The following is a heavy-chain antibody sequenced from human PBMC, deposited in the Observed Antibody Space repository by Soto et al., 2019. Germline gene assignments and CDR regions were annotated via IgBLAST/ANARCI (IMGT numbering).Heavy chain of an antibody. J-gene: IGHJ4*02. CDR2: INPNSGGT. Sequence: ASVKVSCKASGYTFTGYYMHWVRQAPGQGLEWMGWINPNSGGTNYAQKFQGWVTMTRDTSISTAYMELSRLRSDDTAVYYCGRGYSSSSGLSLAIDYWGQGTLVTVSS. D-gene: IGHD6-6*01. V-gene: IGHV1-2*04. CDR3: GRGYSSSSGLSLAIDY. CDR1: GYTFTGYY.